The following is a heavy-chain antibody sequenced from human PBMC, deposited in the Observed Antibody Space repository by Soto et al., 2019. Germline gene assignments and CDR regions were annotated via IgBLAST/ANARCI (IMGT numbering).Heavy chain of an antibody. CDR2: IYPGDSET. CDR3: ARQLYYYDSTGYAPFDP. D-gene: IGHD3-22*01. J-gene: IGHJ5*02. CDR1: GYSFTSYW. V-gene: IGHV5-51*01. Sequence: PGESLKISCKGSGYSFTSYWIGWVRQMPGKGLEWMGIIYPGDSETKYSPSFQGQVTISADKSISTAYLQWSSLRASDTAMYYCARQLYYYDSTGYAPFDPWGQGTLVTV.